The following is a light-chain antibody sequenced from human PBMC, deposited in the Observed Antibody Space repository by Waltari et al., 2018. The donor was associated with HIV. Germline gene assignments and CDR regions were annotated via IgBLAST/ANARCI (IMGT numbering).Light chain of an antibody. CDR1: QSVSSN. CDR2: GAS. Sequence: EIVMTQSPATLSVSPGERATLSCRASQSVSSNLAWYQQKPGQAPRLLIYGASTRATGIPARFGGSGSGTEFTLTISSLQSEDFAVYYCQQYNNWPPGTFGQGTKVEIK. J-gene: IGKJ1*01. CDR3: QQYNNWPPGT. V-gene: IGKV3-15*01.